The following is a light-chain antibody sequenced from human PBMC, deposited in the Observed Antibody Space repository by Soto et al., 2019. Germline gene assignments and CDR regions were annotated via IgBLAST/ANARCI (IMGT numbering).Light chain of an antibody. CDR2: LGS. CDR1: QSGLFTSNNKNY. CDR3: MQALQTPWT. V-gene: IGKV2-28*01. Sequence: DIVMTHSPDALAVSLGERATINCESSQSGLFTSNNKNYLAWYLQKPGQSPQLLIYLGSNRASGVPDRFSGSGSGTDFTLKISRVEAEDVGVYYCMQALQTPWTFGQGTKVDIK. J-gene: IGKJ1*01.